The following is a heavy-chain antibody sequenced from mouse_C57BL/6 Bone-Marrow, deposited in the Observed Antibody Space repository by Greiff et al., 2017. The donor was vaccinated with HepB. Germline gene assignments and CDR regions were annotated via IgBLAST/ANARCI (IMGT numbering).Heavy chain of an antibody. CDR1: GYSFTGYY. J-gene: IGHJ3*01. V-gene: IGHV1-42*01. Sequence: VQLQQSGPELVKPGASVKISCKASGYSFTGYYMNWVKQSPEKSLEWIGEINPSTGGTNYNQKFKAKATLTVDKSSSTAYMQLKSLTAEDSAVYYCASLDDGEEFAYWGQGTLVTVSA. CDR3: ASLDDGEEFAY. D-gene: IGHD2-3*01. CDR2: INPSTGGT.